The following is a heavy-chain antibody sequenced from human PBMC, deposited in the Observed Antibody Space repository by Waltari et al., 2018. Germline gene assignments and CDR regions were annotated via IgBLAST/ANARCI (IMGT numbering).Heavy chain of an antibody. D-gene: IGHD2-21*01. J-gene: IGHJ1*01. CDR1: GGSISSYY. CDR2: IYYSGST. Sequence: QVQLQESGPGLVKPSETLSLTCTVSGGSISSYYWRWIRQPPGKGLEWIGYIYYSGSTNYNPSLKSRVTISVDTSKNQFSLKLSSVTAADTAVYYCARYCGGDCYSQQYFQHWGQGTLVTVSS. V-gene: IGHV4-59*01. CDR3: ARYCGGDCYSQQYFQH.